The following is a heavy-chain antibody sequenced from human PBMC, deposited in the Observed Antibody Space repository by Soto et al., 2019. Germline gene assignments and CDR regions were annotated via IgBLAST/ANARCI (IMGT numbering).Heavy chain of an antibody. V-gene: IGHV1-18*01. J-gene: IGHJ4*02. CDR1: GYTFTSYG. D-gene: IGHD2-15*01. Sequence: VSVKVSCKASGYTFTSYGIIWVRQAPGQGLEWMGWISAYNGNTNYAQKLQGRVTMTTDTSTSTAYMELRSLRSDDTAVYYCARDAAVVVAASADDYWGQGTLVTVSS. CDR3: ARDAAVVVAASADDY. CDR2: ISAYNGNT.